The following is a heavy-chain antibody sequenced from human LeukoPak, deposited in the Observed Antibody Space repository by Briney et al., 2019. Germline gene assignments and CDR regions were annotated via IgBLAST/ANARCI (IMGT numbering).Heavy chain of an antibody. CDR2: INHSGST. D-gene: IGHD2-21*01. J-gene: IGHJ4*02. CDR1: GGSFSGYY. Sequence: KPSETLSLTCAVYGGSFSGYYWSWIRQPPGKGLEWIGEINHSGSTNYNPSLKSRVTISVDTSKNQFSLNLRSVTAADTAVYYCARQIGRDLWSFDYWGQGTLVTVSP. CDR3: ARQIGRDLWSFDY. V-gene: IGHV4-34*01.